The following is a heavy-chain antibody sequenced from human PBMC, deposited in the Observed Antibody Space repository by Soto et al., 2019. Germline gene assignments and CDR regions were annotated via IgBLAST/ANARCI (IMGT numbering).Heavy chain of an antibody. D-gene: IGHD2-15*01. CDR3: ARDVGYCSCGSCYEWFDP. CDR2: IYHSGST. J-gene: IGHJ5*02. CDR1: GGSISSGGYS. Sequence: QLQLQESGSGLVKPSQTLSLTCAVSGGSISSGGYSWSWIRQPPGKGLEWIGYIYHSGSTYYNPSLKSRVTISVDRSKNKFSLKLGSVTAADTAVYYCARDVGYCSCGSCYEWFDPWGQGALVTVSS. V-gene: IGHV4-30-2*01.